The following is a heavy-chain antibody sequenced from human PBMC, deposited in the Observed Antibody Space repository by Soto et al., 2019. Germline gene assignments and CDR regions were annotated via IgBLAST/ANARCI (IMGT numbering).Heavy chain of an antibody. D-gene: IGHD3-16*02. CDR2: ISAYNGNT. J-gene: IGHJ4*02. Sequence: QVQLVQSGAEVRKPGASVKVSCKASGYTFTSYGISWVRQAPGQGLEWMGWISAYNGNTNYAQKLQGRVTMTTDTSTSTAYMELRSLRSDDTAVYYCARHVWRGLGELSSYFDYWGQGTLVTVSS. CDR3: ARHVWRGLGELSSYFDY. CDR1: GYTFTSYG. V-gene: IGHV1-18*04.